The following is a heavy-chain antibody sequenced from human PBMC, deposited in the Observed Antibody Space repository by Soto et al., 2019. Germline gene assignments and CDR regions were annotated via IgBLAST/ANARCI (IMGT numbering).Heavy chain of an antibody. J-gene: IGHJ4*02. CDR3: VRSAIPLYDSYGFDH. CDR1: GGSLTFGNYY. Sequence: QVQLQESGPGLVKPSQTLSLTCTVSGGSLTFGNYYWSWIRQSPGKGLEWLGYMYYGGSTYYNPSLKSRVSISVDASKNQGSLKLSSVTAADSAVYYCVRSAIPLYDSYGFDHWGPGTLVTVSS. V-gene: IGHV4-30-4*01. CDR2: MYYGGST. D-gene: IGHD3-22*01.